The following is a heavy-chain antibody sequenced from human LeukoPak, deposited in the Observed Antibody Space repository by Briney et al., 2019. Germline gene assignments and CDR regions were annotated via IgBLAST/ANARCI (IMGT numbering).Heavy chain of an antibody. CDR2: INSNGDEI. D-gene: IGHD6-6*01. J-gene: IGHJ4*02. CDR3: ANWIGSSSRDY. Sequence: GGSLGLSCIASGFTFSTYAMTWVRQAPGKGLEWVSGINSNGDEIYYADSVRGRFTISRDNFNNALYLQMDSLRAEDTAVYYCANWIGSSSRDYWGQGTLVTVSS. CDR1: GFTFSTYA. V-gene: IGHV3-23*01.